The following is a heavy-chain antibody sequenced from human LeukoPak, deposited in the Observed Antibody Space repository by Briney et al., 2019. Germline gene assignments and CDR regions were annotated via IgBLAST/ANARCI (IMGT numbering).Heavy chain of an antibody. CDR1: GGSISSYY. CDR2: IYYSGFT. Sequence: PSETLSLTCTVSGGSISSYYWSWIRQPPGKGLEWIGYIYYSGFTNYNPSLKSRVTISVDASKNQFSLKLTSVTAADTAVYYCAREAGSGSLDYWGQGTLVTVSA. CDR3: AREAGSGSLDY. J-gene: IGHJ4*02. D-gene: IGHD3-10*01. V-gene: IGHV4-59*01.